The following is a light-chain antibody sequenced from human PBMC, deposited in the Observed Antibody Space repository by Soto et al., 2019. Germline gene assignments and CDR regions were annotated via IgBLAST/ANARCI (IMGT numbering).Light chain of an antibody. J-gene: IGLJ2*01. V-gene: IGLV2-14*03. Sequence: QLVLTQPASVSGSPGQSITISCTGASDDIGDYDHVSWFQQFPGKAPKLIISEVNHRPSGVSYRYSGSKSANTASLTISGLQPEDEADFYCSSYTTSGTLTFGGGTKLTVL. CDR2: EVN. CDR1: SDDIGDYDH. CDR3: SSYTTSGTLT.